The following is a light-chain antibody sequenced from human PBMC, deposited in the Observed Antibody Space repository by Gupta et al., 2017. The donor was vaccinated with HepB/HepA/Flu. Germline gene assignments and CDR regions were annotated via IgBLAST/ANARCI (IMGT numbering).Light chain of an antibody. CDR1: QNTGYW. CDR3: QQDNNYPWT. V-gene: IGKV1-5*03. Sequence: DIQMTQSPSTLSASVGDRVTITCRASQNTGYWLAWFQQKPGKAPNLLISKTSTVESGVPSRFSGSGSGTEFTLTISSLQPDDFATYYCQQDNNYPWTFGQGTKVEIK. J-gene: IGKJ1*01. CDR2: KTS.